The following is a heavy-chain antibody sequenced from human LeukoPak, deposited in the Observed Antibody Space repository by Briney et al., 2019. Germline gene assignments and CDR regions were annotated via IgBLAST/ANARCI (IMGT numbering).Heavy chain of an antibody. J-gene: IGHJ4*02. CDR3: VAKGC. V-gene: IGHV1-8*02. Sequence: ASVKVSCKASGYTFTSYGISWVRQATGQGLEWMGWMNTNSGNTGHAQKLQGRVTMTRNTSISTAYMELSSLRSDDTAVYYCVAKGCWGQGTLVTVSS. CDR2: MNTNSGNT. CDR1: GYTFTSYG.